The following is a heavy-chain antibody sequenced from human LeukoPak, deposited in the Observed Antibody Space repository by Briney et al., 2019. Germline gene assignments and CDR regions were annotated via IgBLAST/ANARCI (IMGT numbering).Heavy chain of an antibody. Sequence: SETLSLTCTVSGGPISNYYWSWIRQSPEKGLEWIGYIHDSGSTNYNPSLKSRATISVDTSKNQFSLKLSSVTAADTAVYYCARLDAAAGRYLQFFYWGQGTLVTVSS. V-gene: IGHV4-59*08. J-gene: IGHJ4*02. CDR3: ARLDAAAGRYLQFFY. D-gene: IGHD5-24*01. CDR1: GGPISNYY. CDR2: IHDSGST.